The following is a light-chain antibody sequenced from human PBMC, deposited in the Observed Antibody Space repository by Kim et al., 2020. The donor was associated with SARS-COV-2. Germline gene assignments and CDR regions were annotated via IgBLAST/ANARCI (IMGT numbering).Light chain of an antibody. CDR1: NIGSKS. Sequence: PGKTARITCGRNNIGSKSVHWYQQKPGQAPVLVIYYDSDRPSGIPERFSGSNSGNTATLTISRVEAGDEADYYCQVWDSSSDHAWVFGGGTQLTVL. J-gene: IGLJ3*02. CDR2: YDS. V-gene: IGLV3-21*04. CDR3: QVWDSSSDHAWV.